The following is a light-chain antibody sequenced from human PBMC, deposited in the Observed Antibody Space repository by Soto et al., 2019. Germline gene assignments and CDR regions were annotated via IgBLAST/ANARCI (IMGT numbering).Light chain of an antibody. V-gene: IGKV1-5*01. Sequence: DIQMTQSPPTLSASVGDRVTITCRASQTISTWLAWYQQKPGKAPKLLIYDASTLESGVPTRFGGRGSGTEFTLTISSLQSDDFAAYYCQKYNSAPLTFGGGTKVDIK. CDR3: QKYNSAPLT. CDR2: DAS. J-gene: IGKJ4*01. CDR1: QTISTW.